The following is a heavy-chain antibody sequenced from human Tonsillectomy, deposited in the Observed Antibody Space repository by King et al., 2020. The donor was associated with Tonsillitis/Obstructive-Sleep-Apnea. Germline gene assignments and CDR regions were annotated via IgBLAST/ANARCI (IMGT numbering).Heavy chain of an antibody. CDR1: GGSISSGGYS. CDR2: IYHSGST. V-gene: IGHV4-30-2*01. Sequence: MQLQESGSGLVKPSQTLSLTCAVSGGSISSGGYSWSWIRQPPGKGLEWIGYIYHSGSTYYNPSLKSRVTISVDRSKNQFSLKLSSVTAADTAVYYCARVNFWSGYPHSNWFDSWGQGTLVTASS. J-gene: IGHJ5*01. D-gene: IGHD3-3*01. CDR3: ARVNFWSGYPHSNWFDS.